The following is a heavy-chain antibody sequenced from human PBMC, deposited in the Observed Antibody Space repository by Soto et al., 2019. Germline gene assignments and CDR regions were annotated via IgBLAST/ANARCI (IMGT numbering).Heavy chain of an antibody. D-gene: IGHD3-16*01. J-gene: IGHJ6*03. CDR1: GFTFSSCS. CDR2: ISSSSSTI. Sequence: PGGSLRLSCAASGFTFSSCSMNWVRQAPGKGLEWVSYISSSSSTIYYADSVKGRFTISRDNAKNSLYLQMNSLRAEDTAAYYCASALSRYYYYMDVWGKGTTVTVSS. V-gene: IGHV3-48*01. CDR3: ASALSRYYYYMDV.